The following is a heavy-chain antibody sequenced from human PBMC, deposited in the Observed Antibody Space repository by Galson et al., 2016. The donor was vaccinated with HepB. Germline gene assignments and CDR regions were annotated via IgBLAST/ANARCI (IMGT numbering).Heavy chain of an antibody. CDR2: ISNDVSNI. V-gene: IGHV3-30-3*01. CDR3: ARDRGRFPGDSSWYFDL. D-gene: IGHD4-17*01. CDR1: GFTFSNYA. Sequence: SLRLSCAASGFTFSNYALSWVRQAPGKGLEWVAIISNDVSNIHYADSVKGRFTISRDNSKNTVYLQMNSLRAEDTAVYYCARDRGRFPGDSSWYFDLWGRGTLVTVSS. J-gene: IGHJ2*01.